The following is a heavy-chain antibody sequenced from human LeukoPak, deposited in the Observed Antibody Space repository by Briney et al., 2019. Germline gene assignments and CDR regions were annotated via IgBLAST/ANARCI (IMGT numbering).Heavy chain of an antibody. CDR2: ISASGGGT. CDR1: GFTFNNYV. V-gene: IGHV3-23*01. Sequence: GESLRLSCAASGFTFNNYVMNWVRQAPGRGLEWVSTISASGGGTYYADSVKGRFTISRDNSENTLSLQMNSLRAEDTAVYYCARDSDSSGYEFDYWGQGTLVTVSS. J-gene: IGHJ4*02. CDR3: ARDSDSSGYEFDY. D-gene: IGHD3-22*01.